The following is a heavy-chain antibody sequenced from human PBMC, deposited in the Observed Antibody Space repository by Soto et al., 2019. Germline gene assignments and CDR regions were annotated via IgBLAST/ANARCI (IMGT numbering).Heavy chain of an antibody. CDR2: INPSAGTT. J-gene: IGHJ6*02. Sequence: ASVKVSCKASGYTFTSYYMHWVRQAPGQGLEWMGVINPSAGTTSYAQKFQGRVTMTRDTSTSTVYMELSSLRSEDTAVYYCARDLDPKIAAACQQDYGMDVWGQGTTVTVSS. D-gene: IGHD6-13*01. V-gene: IGHV1-46*01. CDR1: GYTFTSYY. CDR3: ARDLDPKIAAACQQDYGMDV.